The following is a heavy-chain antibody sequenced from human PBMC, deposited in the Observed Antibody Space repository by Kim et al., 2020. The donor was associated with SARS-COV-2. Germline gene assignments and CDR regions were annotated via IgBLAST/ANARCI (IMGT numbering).Heavy chain of an antibody. J-gene: IGHJ4*02. CDR1: GFTFTSYV. CDR2: INGGGTSP. V-gene: IGHV3-23*01. CDR3: AMGTGAYSSYFES. D-gene: IGHD1-1*01. Sequence: GGSLRLSCAASGFTFTSYVMSWVRQAPGKGLEWVSTINGGGTSPLYADSVKGRFSISRDNSKNTLFLQMSGLRAGDTPVYFCAMGTGAYSSYFESWGQGTLVSVSS.